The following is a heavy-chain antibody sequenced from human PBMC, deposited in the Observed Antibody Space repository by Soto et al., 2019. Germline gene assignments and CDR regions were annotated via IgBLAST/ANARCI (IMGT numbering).Heavy chain of an antibody. CDR1: GFTFSSYE. Sequence: PGGSLSLSCAASGFTFSSYEMDWVRQAPGKGLEWVAYISSSGYIMYADSVKGRFTISRDNADNSLYLQMNSLRAEDTAVYYCTKEKSVMYSGYDAFDIWGRGTMVTVSS. V-gene: IGHV3-48*03. J-gene: IGHJ3*02. CDR3: TKEKSVMYSGYDAFDI. D-gene: IGHD5-12*01. CDR2: ISSSGYI.